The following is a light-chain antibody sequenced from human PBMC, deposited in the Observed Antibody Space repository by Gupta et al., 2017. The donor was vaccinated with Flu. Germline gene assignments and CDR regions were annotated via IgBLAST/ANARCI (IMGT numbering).Light chain of an antibody. CDR2: ENN. CDR3: GTWDSLNSGGL. CDR1: TSNIGSEY. V-gene: IGLV1-51*02. Sequence: TSNIGSEYVSWYQHLPGAVPNLLIYENNRRPSGIPYRFSASNSGASATLDITGLQPADEADYYCGTWDSLNSGGLFGGGTQLTVL. J-gene: IGLJ3*02.